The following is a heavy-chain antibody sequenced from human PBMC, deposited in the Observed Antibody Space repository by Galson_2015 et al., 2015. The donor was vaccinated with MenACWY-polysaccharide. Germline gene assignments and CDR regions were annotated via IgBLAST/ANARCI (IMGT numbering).Heavy chain of an antibody. J-gene: IGHJ3*02. CDR3: TTPVEMATIGAFDI. CDR2: IKSKTDGGTT. V-gene: IGHV3-15*01. D-gene: IGHD5-24*01. CDR1: GFTFSNAW. Sequence: SLRLSCAASGFTFSNAWMSWVRQAPGKGLEWVGRIKSKTDGGTTDYAAPVKGRFTISRDDSKNTLYLQMNSLKTEDTAVYYCTTPVEMATIGAFDIWGQGTMVTVSS.